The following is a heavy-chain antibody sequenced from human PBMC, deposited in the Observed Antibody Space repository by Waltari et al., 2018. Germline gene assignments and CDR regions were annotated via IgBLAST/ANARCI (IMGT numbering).Heavy chain of an antibody. CDR3: ARDRGQSTIGGYFDY. CDR1: GFTVSSNY. D-gene: IGHD3-16*01. Sequence: EVQLVESGGGLIQPGGSLRLSCAASGFTVSSNYMSWVRQAPGKGLEWVSVIYSGGSTYYADSVKGRFTISRDNSKNTLYLQMNSLRAEDTAVYYCARDRGQSTIGGYFDYWGQGTLVTVSS. CDR2: IYSGGST. V-gene: IGHV3-53*01. J-gene: IGHJ4*02.